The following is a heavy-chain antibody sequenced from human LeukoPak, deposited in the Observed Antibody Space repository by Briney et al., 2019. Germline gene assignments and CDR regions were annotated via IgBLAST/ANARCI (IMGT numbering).Heavy chain of an antibody. V-gene: IGHV3-30-3*01. D-gene: IGHD1-26*01. CDR2: ISYDGSNK. CDR1: GFTFSSYA. Sequence: GESLRLSCAASGFTFSSYAIHWVRQAPGKGLEWMAVISYDGSNKYYADSVKGRFTISRDNSKNTLYLQMNSLRAEDTAVYYCARDRWELLGWFDPWGQGTLVTVSS. CDR3: ARDRWELLGWFDP. J-gene: IGHJ5*02.